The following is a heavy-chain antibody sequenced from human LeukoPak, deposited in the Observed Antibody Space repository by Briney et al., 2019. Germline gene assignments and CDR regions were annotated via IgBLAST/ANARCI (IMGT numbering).Heavy chain of an antibody. D-gene: IGHD2-15*01. Sequence: EASVKVSCKASGYTFTGYYMHWVRQAPGQGLEWMGWINPNSGGTNYAQKFQGWVTMTRDTSISTAYMELSRLRSDDTAVYYCARAYCSGGSCYSDFDYWGQGTLVTVSS. CDR3: ARAYCSGGSCYSDFDY. J-gene: IGHJ4*02. V-gene: IGHV1-2*04. CDR1: GYTFTGYY. CDR2: INPNSGGT.